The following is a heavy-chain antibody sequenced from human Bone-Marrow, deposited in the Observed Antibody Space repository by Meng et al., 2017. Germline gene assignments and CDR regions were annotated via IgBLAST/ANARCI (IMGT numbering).Heavy chain of an antibody. J-gene: IGHJ4*02. V-gene: IGHV1-69*06. CDR3: AREEVEAGLYYFDY. D-gene: IGHD6-19*01. Sequence: SVKVSCKASGGTFSSYAISWVRQAPGQGLEWMGGIIPIFGTANYAQKFQGRVTITADKSTSTAYMEPSSLRSEDTAVYYCAREEVEAGLYYFDYWGQGTLVTVSS. CDR2: IIPIFGTA. CDR1: GGTFSSYA.